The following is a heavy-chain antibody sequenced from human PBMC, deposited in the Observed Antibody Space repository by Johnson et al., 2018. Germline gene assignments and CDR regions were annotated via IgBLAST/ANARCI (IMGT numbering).Heavy chain of an antibody. CDR2: IRWNSGSI. CDR1: GFTFDDYA. D-gene: IGHD3-22*01. CDR3: AKNGGDSSGYARNAFDI. V-gene: IGHV3-9*01. J-gene: IGHJ3*02. Sequence: VQLVQSGGGLVQPGRSLRLSCAASGFTFDDYAMHWVRQAPGKGLEWVSGIRWNSGSIGYADSVKGRFTISRDNAKNSLYLQMNGLRAGDTALYYCAKNGGDSSGYARNAFDIWGQGTMVTVSS.